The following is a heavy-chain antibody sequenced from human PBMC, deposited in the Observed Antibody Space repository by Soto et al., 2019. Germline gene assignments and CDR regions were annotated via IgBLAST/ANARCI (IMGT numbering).Heavy chain of an antibody. CDR2: ISAYDGKT. CDR3: ARDPHEFWTSYWFDP. J-gene: IGHJ5*02. V-gene: IGHV1-18*01. D-gene: IGHD3-3*01. CDR1: GYTFNTYG. Sequence: ASVKVSCKASGYTFNTYGINWVRQAPGQGPELMGWISAYDGKTTYAEKFQGRVTLTTDTSTSTAYMELRSLRSDDTAIYYCARDPHEFWTSYWFDPWGQGTPVTVSS.